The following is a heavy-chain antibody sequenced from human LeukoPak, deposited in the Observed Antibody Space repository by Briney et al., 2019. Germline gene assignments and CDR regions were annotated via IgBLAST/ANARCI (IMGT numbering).Heavy chain of an antibody. V-gene: IGHV3-23*05. J-gene: IGHJ1*01. Sequence: GGSLRLSCAASGFTFSDWSMSWVRQTPGKGLEWVSTISERLKTYYADSVNGRFTISRDNSKSILYLQMNSLRDEGTAVYYCVQDFRDWIRISRGGDSWGQGALVTVSS. CDR3: VQDFRDWIRISRGGDS. D-gene: IGHD5-18*01. CDR2: ISERLKT. CDR1: GFTFSDWS.